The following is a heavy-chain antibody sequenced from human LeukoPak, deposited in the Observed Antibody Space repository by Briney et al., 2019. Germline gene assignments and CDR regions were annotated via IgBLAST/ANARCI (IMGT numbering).Heavy chain of an antibody. CDR1: GFKIDDYY. CDR3: ARDSPTITSWYYFDS. CDR2: ISLSGGTI. V-gene: IGHV3-11*01. Sequence: GGSLRLSCAASGFKIDDYYMSWIRQAPGKGLEWVSHISLSGGTIHYADSVKGRFTVSRDNAKNSLYLQMNSLRAEDTAVYYCARDSPTITSWYYFDSWGQGALVVVSS. D-gene: IGHD2-2*01. J-gene: IGHJ4*02.